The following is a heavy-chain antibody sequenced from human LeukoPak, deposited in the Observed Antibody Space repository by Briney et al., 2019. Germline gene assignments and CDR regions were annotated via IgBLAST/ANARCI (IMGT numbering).Heavy chain of an antibody. D-gene: IGHD4-17*01. J-gene: IGHJ5*02. CDR1: SGSISSGDYY. Sequence: SQTLSLTCTVSSGSISSGDYYWSWIRQPPGKGLEWIGYIYYSGSTYYNPSLKSRVTISVDTSKNQFSLKLSSVTAADTAVYYCARELTTVTSAGFDPWGQGTLVTVSS. CDR3: ARELTTVTSAGFDP. V-gene: IGHV4-30-4*01. CDR2: IYYSGST.